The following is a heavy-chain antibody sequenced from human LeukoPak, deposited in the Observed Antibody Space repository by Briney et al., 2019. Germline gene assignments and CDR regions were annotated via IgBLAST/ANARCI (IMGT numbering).Heavy chain of an antibody. CDR3: ARVGLYYYDSSGYLFDY. J-gene: IGHJ4*02. V-gene: IGHV1-69*13. CDR1: GGTFSSYA. D-gene: IGHD3-22*01. Sequence: ASVKVSCKASGGTFSSYAISWVRQAPGQGLEWMGGIIPIFGTANYAQKFQGRVTITADESTSTAYMELSSLRSEDTAVYYCARVGLYYYDSSGYLFDYWGQGTLVTVSS. CDR2: IIPIFGTA.